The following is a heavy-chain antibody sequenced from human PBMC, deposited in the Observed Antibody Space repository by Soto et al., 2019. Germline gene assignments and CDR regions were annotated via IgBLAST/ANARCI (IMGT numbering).Heavy chain of an antibody. V-gene: IGHV4-34*01. D-gene: IGHD6-13*01. CDR3: ARAMGIATIYFDY. Sequence: SETLSLTCAVYGGSFSGYYWSWIRQPPGKGLEWIGEINHSGSTNYNPSLKSRVTISVDTSKNQFSLKLSSVTAADTAVYYCARAMGIATIYFDYWGQGTLVTVSS. CDR1: GGSFSGYY. CDR2: INHSGST. J-gene: IGHJ4*02.